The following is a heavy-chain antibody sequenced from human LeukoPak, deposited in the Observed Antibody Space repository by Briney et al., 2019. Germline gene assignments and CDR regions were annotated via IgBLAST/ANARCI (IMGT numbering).Heavy chain of an antibody. V-gene: IGHV4-39*07. CDR1: GGSISSSSYY. D-gene: IGHD3-22*01. CDR3: ARARIDYYDSSGYYQHWYFDL. Sequence: SETLSLTCTVSGGSISSSSYYWGWIRQPPGKGLEWIGSIYYSGSTYYKSSLKSRVTISVDTSKNQFSLKLSSVTAADTAVYYCARARIDYYDSSGYYQHWYFDLWGRGTLVTVSS. CDR2: IYYSGST. J-gene: IGHJ2*01.